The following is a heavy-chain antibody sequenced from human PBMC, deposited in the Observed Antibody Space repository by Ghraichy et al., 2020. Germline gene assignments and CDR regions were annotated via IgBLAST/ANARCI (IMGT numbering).Heavy chain of an antibody. Sequence: SQTLSLTCSVSGGSISYYYWSWIRQPPGKRLEWIGYIYYSGTTVYNPSLQKRVTISVDTSKNQFSLKLNSVTAADTAVYYCARGGVTYDYWGQGTLVTVSS. J-gene: IGHJ4*02. CDR3: ARGGVTYDY. CDR2: IYYSGTT. V-gene: IGHV4-59*01. CDR1: GGSISYYY. D-gene: IGHD2-8*01.